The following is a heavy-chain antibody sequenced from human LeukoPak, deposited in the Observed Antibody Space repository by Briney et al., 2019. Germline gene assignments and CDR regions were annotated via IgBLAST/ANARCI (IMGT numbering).Heavy chain of an antibody. V-gene: IGHV4-4*02. CDR2: ISHTGST. Sequence: SGTLSLTCTVSNGPITSTKWWSWVRQPPGKGLEWIGEISHTGSTNYNPSFNSRVTMSVDKSKSQFSLNLKSVTAADTALYYCASSSLVVVVTHGFDIWGRGTVVTVSS. CDR3: ASSSLVVVVTHGFDI. D-gene: IGHD2-15*01. CDR1: NGPITSTKW. J-gene: IGHJ3*02.